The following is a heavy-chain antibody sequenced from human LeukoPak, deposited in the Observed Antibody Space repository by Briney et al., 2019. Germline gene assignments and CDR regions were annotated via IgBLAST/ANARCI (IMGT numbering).Heavy chain of an antibody. V-gene: IGHV3-30-3*01. CDR2: ISYDGSNK. CDR3: ARDRGQQLAPDY. D-gene: IGHD6-13*01. Sequence: GSLRLSCAASGFTFSSYAIHWVRQAPGKGLEWVAVISYDGSNKYYADSVKGRFTISRDNSKNTLYLQMNSLRAEDTAVYYCARDRGQQLAPDYWGQGTLVTVSS. CDR1: GFTFSSYA. J-gene: IGHJ4*02.